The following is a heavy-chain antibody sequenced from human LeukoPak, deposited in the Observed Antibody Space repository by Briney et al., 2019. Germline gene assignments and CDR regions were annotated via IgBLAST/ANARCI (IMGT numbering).Heavy chain of an antibody. Sequence: ASVKVSCKASGGTFSSYAISWVRQAPGQGLEWMGGIIPIFGTANYAQKFQGRVTITADESTTTAYMELRSLRSDDTAVYYCARGGSGTYLYSTFDPWGQGTLVTVSS. CDR3: ARGGSGTYLYSTFDP. J-gene: IGHJ5*02. CDR2: IIPIFGTA. D-gene: IGHD3-10*01. CDR1: GGTFSSYA. V-gene: IGHV1-69*13.